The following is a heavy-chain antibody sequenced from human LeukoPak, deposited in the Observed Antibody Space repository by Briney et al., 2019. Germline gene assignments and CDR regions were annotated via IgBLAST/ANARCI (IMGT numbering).Heavy chain of an antibody. J-gene: IGHJ4*02. CDR1: GFTFSSFA. V-gene: IGHV3-30*04. CDR2: ISYDGRTK. CDR3: ARGTYADYSPYYFDY. D-gene: IGHD4-11*01. Sequence: GRSLRLSCAASGFTFSSFAMHWVRQSPGKGLEWVAVISYDGRTKYYADSVKGRFTISRDNSKNTLYLQMNSLRAEDTAVYYCARGTYADYSPYYFDYWGQGTLVTVSS.